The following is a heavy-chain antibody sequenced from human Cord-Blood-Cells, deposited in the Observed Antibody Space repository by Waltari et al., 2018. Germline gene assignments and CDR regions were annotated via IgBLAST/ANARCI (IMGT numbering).Heavy chain of an antibody. CDR2: ISSSGSTI. J-gene: IGHJ6*02. V-gene: IGHV3-48*03. Sequence: EVQLVESGGGLVQPGGSPRLSCAASGFTFSSYEMNWVRQAPGQGLEWVSYISSSGSTIYYAASVKGRFTISRDNAKNSLYLQMNSLRAEDTAVYYCARDGINFDWLLLYGMDVWGQGTTVTVSS. CDR3: ARDGINFDWLLLYGMDV. D-gene: IGHD3-9*01. CDR1: GFTFSSYE.